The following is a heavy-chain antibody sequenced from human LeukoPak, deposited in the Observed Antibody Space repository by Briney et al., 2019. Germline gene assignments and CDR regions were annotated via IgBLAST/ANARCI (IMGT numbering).Heavy chain of an antibody. Sequence: SETLSFSSTAGFASSSSYYRSWIRQPAGGGLGWIGRIYTSGSNNYKPSLKGRVTMSRDTSKNQFSLKLNTVSAADTDVYYCARDHTTTYYDILTGHKTSTYYYYGMDVWGQGTTVTVSS. CDR1: FASSSSYY. D-gene: IGHD3-9*01. J-gene: IGHJ6*02. CDR3: ARDHTTTYYDILTGHKTSTYYYYGMDV. V-gene: IGHV4-4*07. CDR2: IYTSGSN.